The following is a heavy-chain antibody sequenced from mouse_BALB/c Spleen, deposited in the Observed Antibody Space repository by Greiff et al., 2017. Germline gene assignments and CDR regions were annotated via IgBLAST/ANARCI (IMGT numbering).Heavy chain of an antibody. CDR2: INSNGGST. CDR1: GFTFSSYG. Sequence: EVNVVESGGGLVQPGGSLKLSCAASGFTFSSYGMSWVRQTPDKRLELVATINSNGGSTYYPDSVKGRFTISRDNAKNTLYLQMSSLKSEDTAMYYCARGYPYYYAMDYWGQGTSVTVSS. J-gene: IGHJ4*01. D-gene: IGHD2-14*01. V-gene: IGHV5-6-3*01. CDR3: ARGYPYYYAMDY.